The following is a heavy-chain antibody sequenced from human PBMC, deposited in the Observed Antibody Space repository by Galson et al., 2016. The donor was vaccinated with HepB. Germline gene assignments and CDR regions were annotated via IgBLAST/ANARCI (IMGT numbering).Heavy chain of an antibody. J-gene: IGHJ4*02. CDR1: GGTFSNYA. V-gene: IGHV1-69*13. CDR3: AREPLIVLVVGSYYFDS. D-gene: IGHD2-8*02. CDR2: IMPLFGAA. Sequence: SVKVSCKAAGGTFSNYAISWVRQAPGQGLEWMGGIMPLFGAANSAQKFQDRVTITADSTSKVYMELSSLTSEDPDVYYCAREPLIVLVVGSYYFDSWGQGTRVTVSS.